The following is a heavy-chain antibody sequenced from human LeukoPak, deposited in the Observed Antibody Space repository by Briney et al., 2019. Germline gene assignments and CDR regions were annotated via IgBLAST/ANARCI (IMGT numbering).Heavy chain of an antibody. CDR2: IDQDGNVK. CDR1: GFPFSNYW. Sequence: GGSLRLSCAASGFPFSNYWMSWVRQAPGKGLEGVANIDQDGNVKYYVDSVKGRFTISRDNAKNSLYLQMNSLRAEDTAVYYCASGPFVVITAPDYWGQGTLVTVSS. CDR3: ASGPFVVITAPDY. V-gene: IGHV3-7*01. D-gene: IGHD2-21*02. J-gene: IGHJ4*02.